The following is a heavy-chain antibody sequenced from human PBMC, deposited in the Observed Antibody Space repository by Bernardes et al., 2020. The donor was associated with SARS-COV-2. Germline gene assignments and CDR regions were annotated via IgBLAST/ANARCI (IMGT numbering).Heavy chain of an antibody. V-gene: IGHV1-2*02. CDR1: GYTFTTYY. D-gene: IGHD3-10*01. CDR3: ARDYYGSGSYTDY. Sequence: SVMVSCNAAGYTFTTYYMHWVRQAPGQGREGLGWINGNSGVTNYAQKFQGRVPMTRDTSTSTAYMELSRLRFDDTDMYYCARDYYGSGSYTDYWVQGTLVTVSS. CDR2: INGNSGVT. J-gene: IGHJ4*02.